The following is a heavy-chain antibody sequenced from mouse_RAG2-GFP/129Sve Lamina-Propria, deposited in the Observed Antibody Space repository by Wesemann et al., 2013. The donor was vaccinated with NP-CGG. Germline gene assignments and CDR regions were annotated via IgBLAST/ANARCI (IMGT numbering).Heavy chain of an antibody. J-gene: IGHJ2*01. V-gene: IGHV1-69*02. Sequence: QVQLQQPGAELVKPGASVKLSCKASGYTFTSYWMHWVKQRPGRGLEWIGVIDPSDSYTNYNQKFKGKATLTVDTSSSTAYMQLSSLTSEDSAVYYCARRGLGYFDYWGQGTTLTVSS. CDR1: GYTFTSYW. CDR3: ARRGLGYFDY. D-gene: IGHD4-1*01. CDR2: IDPSDSYT.